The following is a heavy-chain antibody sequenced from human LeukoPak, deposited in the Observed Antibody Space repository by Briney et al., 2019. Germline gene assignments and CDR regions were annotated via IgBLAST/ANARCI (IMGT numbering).Heavy chain of an antibody. D-gene: IGHD3-22*01. Sequence: SETLSLTCAVYGGSFSGYYWSWIRQPPGKGLEWIGEINHSGGTNYNPSLKSRVTISVDTSKNQFSLKLSSVTAADTAVYYCARRNYYDSSGTAYYFDYWGQGTLVTVSS. CDR3: ARRNYYDSSGTAYYFDY. J-gene: IGHJ4*02. V-gene: IGHV4-34*01. CDR1: GGSFSGYY. CDR2: INHSGGT.